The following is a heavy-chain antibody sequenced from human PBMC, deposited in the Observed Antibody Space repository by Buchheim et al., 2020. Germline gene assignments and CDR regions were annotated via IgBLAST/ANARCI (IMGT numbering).Heavy chain of an antibody. CDR3: ARGSIVTGNFDY. J-gene: IGHJ4*02. D-gene: IGHD1-20*01. CDR2: IYYSGGT. V-gene: IGHV4-59*01. Sequence: QVQLQESGPGLVKPSETLSLTCTVSGGSISSYYWSWIRQPPGKGLEWIGYIYYSGGTNYNPSLKSRVTISVDTSKNQFSLKLSSVTAADTAVYYCARGSIVTGNFDYWGQGTL. CDR1: GGSISSYY.